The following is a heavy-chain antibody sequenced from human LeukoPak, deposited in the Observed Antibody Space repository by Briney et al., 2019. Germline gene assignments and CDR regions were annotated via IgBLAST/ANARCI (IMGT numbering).Heavy chain of an antibody. CDR2: INHSGST. D-gene: IGHD2-2*01. Sequence: SETLSLTCTVSGYSISSGYYWSWIRQPPGKGLEWIGEINHSGSTNYNPSLKSRVTISVDTSKNQFSLKLSSVTAADTAVYYCARLADIVVVPAFYFDYWGQGTLVTVSS. V-gene: IGHV4-38-2*02. J-gene: IGHJ4*02. CDR1: GYSISSGYY. CDR3: ARLADIVVVPAFYFDY.